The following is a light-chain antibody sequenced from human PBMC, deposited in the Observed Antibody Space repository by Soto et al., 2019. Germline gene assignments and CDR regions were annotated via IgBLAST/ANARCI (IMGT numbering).Light chain of an antibody. J-gene: IGKJ4*01. V-gene: IGKV3-20*01. CDR1: QSVSSNY. CDR2: GVS. Sequence: EIVLTQSPGTLSLSPGERATLSCRASQSVSSNYLAWYRQKPGQAPRLLIYGVSSRAAGCPDRISASGSGTDFTLTISRLEPEDFVVYYCQQSDSSPLLTFGGGSRVEIK. CDR3: QQSDSSPLLT.